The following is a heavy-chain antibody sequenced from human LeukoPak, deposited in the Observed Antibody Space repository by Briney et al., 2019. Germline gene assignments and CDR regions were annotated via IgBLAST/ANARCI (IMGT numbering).Heavy chain of an antibody. CDR1: SGSISTYC. CDR2: ISYSGNT. D-gene: IGHD3-16*01. V-gene: IGHV4-59*01. J-gene: IGHJ3*02. CDR3: ARVKLSYANDLSTFDI. Sequence: NPSETLSLTCTVPSGSISTYCWSWIRQSPGKGLEWVGFISYSGNTTYNPSLKSRVSISIDTSKNQFSLKLSSVPAADTAVYYCARVKLSYANDLSTFDIWGQGTMVSVPS.